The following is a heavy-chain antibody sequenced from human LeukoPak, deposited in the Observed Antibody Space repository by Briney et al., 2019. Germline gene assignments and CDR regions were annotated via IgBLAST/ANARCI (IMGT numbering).Heavy chain of an antibody. Sequence: PSETLSLTCTVSGGSISSGSYYWSWIRQPAGKGLEWIGRIYTSGSTNYNPSLKSRVTISVDTSKNQFSLKLSSVTAADTAVYYCARGTAVAGRFDYWGQGTLVTVSS. CDR3: ARGTAVAGRFDY. D-gene: IGHD6-19*01. CDR2: IYTSGST. V-gene: IGHV4-61*02. CDR1: GGSISSGSYY. J-gene: IGHJ4*02.